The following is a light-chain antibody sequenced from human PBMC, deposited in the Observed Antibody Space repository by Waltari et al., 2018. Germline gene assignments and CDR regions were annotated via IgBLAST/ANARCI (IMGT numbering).Light chain of an antibody. V-gene: IGKV3-20*01. CDR3: QKYESLPAT. J-gene: IGKJ1*01. CDR2: DAS. CDR1: QSVSRA. Sequence: SPGEGATLSCRASQSVSRALAWYQQKPGQAPRLLIYDASRRATGIPDRFSGSGSGTDFSLTISRLEPEDFAVYYCQKYESLPATFGQGTKVEIK.